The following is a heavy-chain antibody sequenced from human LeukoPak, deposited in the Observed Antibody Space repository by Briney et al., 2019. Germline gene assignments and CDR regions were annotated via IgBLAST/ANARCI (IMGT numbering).Heavy chain of an antibody. CDR3: TTSGYSYGYPYFDY. J-gene: IGHJ4*02. CDR1: GFTFSNAW. Sequence: GGSLRLSCAASGFTFSNAWMSWVRQAPGKGLEWVGRIKSKTDGGTTDYAAPVKGRFTISRDDSKNTLYLQMNSLKTEDTAVYYCTTSGYSYGYPYFDYWGLGTLVTVSS. V-gene: IGHV3-15*01. CDR2: IKSKTDGGTT. D-gene: IGHD5-18*01.